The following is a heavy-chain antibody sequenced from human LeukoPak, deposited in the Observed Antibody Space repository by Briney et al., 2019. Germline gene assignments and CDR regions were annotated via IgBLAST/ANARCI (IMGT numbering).Heavy chain of an antibody. D-gene: IGHD3-22*01. CDR3: ARASPSYDSRLGDY. J-gene: IGHJ4*02. Sequence: ASVKVSCKASGYTFTNYGISWVRQAPGQGLEWMGWISTCTGNTNYAQKLQGSVTMTTDTATSTAYMELRSLTSDDTAVYYCARASPSYDSRLGDYWGQGTLVTVSS. V-gene: IGHV1-18*04. CDR1: GYTFTNYG. CDR2: ISTCTGNT.